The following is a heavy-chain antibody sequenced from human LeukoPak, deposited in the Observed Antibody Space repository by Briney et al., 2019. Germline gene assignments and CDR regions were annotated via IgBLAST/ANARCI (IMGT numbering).Heavy chain of an antibody. V-gene: IGHV3-11*01. Sequence: GGSLRLSCAVSGFTLSDYYMSCIRQAPGKGLEWVSYISSSGTTIYYADSVKGRFTISGDNTKNSLYLQMNSLRAEDTAVYYCARDGAAVTTHLGFFQHWGQGTLVTVSS. J-gene: IGHJ1*01. D-gene: IGHD4-17*01. CDR2: ISSSGTTI. CDR3: ARDGAAVTTHLGFFQH. CDR1: GFTLSDYY.